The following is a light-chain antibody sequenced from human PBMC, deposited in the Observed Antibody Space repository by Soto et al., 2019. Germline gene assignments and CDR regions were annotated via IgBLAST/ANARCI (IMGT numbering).Light chain of an antibody. J-gene: IGLJ1*01. CDR1: SSDFGGYNY. Sequence: QSALTQPASVSGSPGQSITISCTGTSSDFGGYNYVSWYQQHPGKAPKLMIYEVSSRPSGVSNRFSGSKSGNTASLTISGLQAEDEADYYCGSYTSSSTHVFGTGTKDTVL. CDR3: GSYTSSSTHV. V-gene: IGLV2-14*01. CDR2: EVS.